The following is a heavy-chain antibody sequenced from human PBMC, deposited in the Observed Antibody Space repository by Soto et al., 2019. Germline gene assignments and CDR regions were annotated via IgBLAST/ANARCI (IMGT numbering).Heavy chain of an antibody. CDR2: IGSGGTTI. V-gene: IGHV3-48*02. CDR3: AREANDFWSGYYAPRLEYGMDV. Sequence: GGSLRLSCAASGFTFRTYNMNWVRQAPGKGLEWVSYIGSGGTTIYYADSVKGRFTISRDNAENSLYLQMNSLRDEDTAVYYCAREANDFWSGYYAPRLEYGMDVWGQGTTVTVSS. J-gene: IGHJ6*02. D-gene: IGHD3-3*01. CDR1: GFTFRTYN.